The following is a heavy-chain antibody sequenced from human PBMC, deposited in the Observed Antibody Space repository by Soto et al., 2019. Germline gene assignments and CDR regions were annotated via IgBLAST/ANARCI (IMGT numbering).Heavy chain of an antibody. V-gene: IGHV4-39*01. D-gene: IGHD3-3*02. CDR1: GSSINSSGYY. Sequence: SETLSLTCTVSGSSINSSGYYWGWIRQPPGKGLEWIGSMFYGVSTYYNPSLKSRVTVSVDTSKNQFSLNLRSVTAADTAVYYCARLPSRHLVDYWGQGTMVTVSS. CDR2: MFYGVST. J-gene: IGHJ4*02. CDR3: ARLPSRHLVDY.